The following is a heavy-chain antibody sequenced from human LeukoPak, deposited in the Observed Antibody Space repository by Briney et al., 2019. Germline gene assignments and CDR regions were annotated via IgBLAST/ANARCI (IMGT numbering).Heavy chain of an antibody. CDR3: AREALWFGESLYYFDY. D-gene: IGHD3-10*01. CDR1: GFSFRNYW. Sequence: GGSLRLSCTTSGFSFRNYWMGWVRQAPGKGLEWVANIKQDESEKYYVGSVKGRFSISRDNAKNSLYLQMNSLRAEDTAVYYCAREALWFGESLYYFDYWGQGTLVTVSS. V-gene: IGHV3-7*01. J-gene: IGHJ4*02. CDR2: IKQDESEK.